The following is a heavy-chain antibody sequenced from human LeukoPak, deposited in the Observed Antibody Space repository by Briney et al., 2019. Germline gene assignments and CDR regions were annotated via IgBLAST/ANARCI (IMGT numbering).Heavy chain of an antibody. CDR1: GGSISSYY. CDR3: ARGVSLEWLFYPLWVFDY. D-gene: IGHD3-3*01. J-gene: IGHJ4*02. Sequence: SETLSLTCTVSGGSISSYYWSWIRQPPGKGLEWIGYIYHSGTTNYNPSLKSRVTISVDTSKNQFSLKLSSVTAADTAVYYCARGVSLEWLFYPLWVFDYWGQGTLVTVSS. CDR2: IYHSGTT. V-gene: IGHV4-59*12.